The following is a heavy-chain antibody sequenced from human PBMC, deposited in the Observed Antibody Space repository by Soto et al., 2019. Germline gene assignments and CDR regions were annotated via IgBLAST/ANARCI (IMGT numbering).Heavy chain of an antibody. Sequence: EVLVMESGGGLIQPGGSLTLSCAASGFTASSNYMVWVRQAPGKGLEWVSVTYSDGNTLYADSVKGRFTISRDDTKNTLFLQMDSLRAEDTAMYYCSRAYGAGSYFSDYWGQGTLVTVSS. V-gene: IGHV3-53*01. J-gene: IGHJ4*02. CDR2: TYSDGNT. CDR1: GFTASSNY. CDR3: SRAYGAGSYFSDY. D-gene: IGHD3-10*01.